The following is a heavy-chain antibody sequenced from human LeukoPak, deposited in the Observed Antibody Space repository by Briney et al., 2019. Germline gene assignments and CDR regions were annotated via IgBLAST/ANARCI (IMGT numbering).Heavy chain of an antibody. Sequence: PGGSLRLSCTASGFTFGDYAMSWFCQAPGKWLEWVGFIRSKAYGGTTEYAASVKGRFTISRDDSKSIAYLQMNSLKTEDTAVYYCTRVTAVAGDDYWGQGTQVTVSS. CDR3: TRVTAVAGDDY. D-gene: IGHD6-19*01. V-gene: IGHV3-49*03. CDR2: IRSKAYGGTT. CDR1: GFTFGDYA. J-gene: IGHJ4*02.